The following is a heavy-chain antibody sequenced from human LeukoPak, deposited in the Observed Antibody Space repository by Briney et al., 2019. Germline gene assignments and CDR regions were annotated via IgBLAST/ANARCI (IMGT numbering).Heavy chain of an antibody. D-gene: IGHD3-3*01. CDR1: SGSISSYY. CDR2: IYYSGST. J-gene: IGHJ5*02. Sequence: SETLSLTCTVSSGSISSYYWSWIRQPPGKGLEWIGYIYYSGSTNYNPSLESRVTISVDTSKNQLSLKLTSATAADTSVYYCARHSGLRSPFDPWGQGTLVTVSS. CDR3: ARHSGLRSPFDP. V-gene: IGHV4-59*08.